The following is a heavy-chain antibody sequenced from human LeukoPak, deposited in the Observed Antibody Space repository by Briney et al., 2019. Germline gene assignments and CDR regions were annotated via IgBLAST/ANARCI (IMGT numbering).Heavy chain of an antibody. D-gene: IGHD3-3*01. V-gene: IGHV1-69*13. CDR2: IIPIFGTA. CDR3: AREPYDFWSPNHDAFDI. Sequence: SVKVSCKASGGTFSSYAISAVRQAPGQGLEWMGGIIPIFGTANYAQKFQGRVTITADESTSRAYMELSSLRYEDTAVYYCAREPYDFWSPNHDAFDIWGQGTMVTVSS. J-gene: IGHJ3*02. CDR1: GGTFSSYA.